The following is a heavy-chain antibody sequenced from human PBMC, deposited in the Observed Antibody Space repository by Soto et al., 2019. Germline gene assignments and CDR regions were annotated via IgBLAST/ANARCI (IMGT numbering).Heavy chain of an antibody. V-gene: IGHV5-51*01. CDR2: IYPGDPDT. CDR3: GTGLFAAAGPYDYYGMDF. J-gene: IGHJ6*01. D-gene: IGHD6-13*01. CDR1: VYSFTSYW. Sequence: GESLNISCKGSVYSFTSYWIGWARQMRGKGLEWRGLIYPGDPDTRYSPSFQGQVTISADKSISTAYVQWSSLKASDTAMYYSGTGLFAAAGPYDYYGMDFWAQGTTVNLS.